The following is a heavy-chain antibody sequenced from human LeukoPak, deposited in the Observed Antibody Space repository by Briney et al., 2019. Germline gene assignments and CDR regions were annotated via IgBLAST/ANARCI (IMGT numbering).Heavy chain of an antibody. V-gene: IGHV1-18*01. D-gene: IGHD4-23*01. CDR1: GYTFTSYG. Sequence: ASVKVSCKASGYTFTSYGISWMRQAPGQGLEWMGWISAYNGNTNYAQKLQGRVTVTTDTSTSTAYMELRSLRSEDTAVYYCARMDYGGNPYYFDYWGQGTLVTVSS. J-gene: IGHJ4*02. CDR2: ISAYNGNT. CDR3: ARMDYGGNPYYFDY.